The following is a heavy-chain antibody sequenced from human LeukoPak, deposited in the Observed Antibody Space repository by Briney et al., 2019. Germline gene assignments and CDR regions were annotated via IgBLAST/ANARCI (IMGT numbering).Heavy chain of an antibody. CDR3: ARSAAGTYY. D-gene: IGHD1-1*01. CDR2: ISSGSSDT. CDR1: GFTFSDYY. Sequence: GGSLRLSCAASGFTFSDYYMSWIRQAPGKGLEWVSYISSGSSDTNYADSVKGRFTISRDNAKNSLYLQMNSLRAEDTAVYYCARSAAGTYYWGQGTLVTVSS. V-gene: IGHV3-11*06. J-gene: IGHJ4*02.